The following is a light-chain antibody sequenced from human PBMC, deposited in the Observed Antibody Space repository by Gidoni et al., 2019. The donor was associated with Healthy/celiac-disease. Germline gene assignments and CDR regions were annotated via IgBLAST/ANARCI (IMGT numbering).Light chain of an antibody. CDR3: QQLNSYPLLT. CDR1: QGISSY. Sequence: DIQLTQSPSFLSASVGDRVTITCRASQGISSYLAWYQQKPGKAPKLLIYAASTLQSGVPSRFSGSGSVTEFTLTISSLQPEDFSTYYCQQLNSYPLLTFGGGTKVEIK. CDR2: AAS. J-gene: IGKJ4*01. V-gene: IGKV1-9*01.